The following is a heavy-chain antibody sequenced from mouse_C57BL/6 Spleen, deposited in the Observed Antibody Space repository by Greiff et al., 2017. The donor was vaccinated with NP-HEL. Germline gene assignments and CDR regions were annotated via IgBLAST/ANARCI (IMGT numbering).Heavy chain of an antibody. V-gene: IGHV5-17*01. J-gene: IGHJ1*03. D-gene: IGHD1-1*01. CDR3: ARNYYYGSSFYWYFDV. Sequence: EVQLVESGGGLVKPGGSLKLSCAASGFTFSDYGMHWVRQAPEKGLEWVAYISSGSSTIYYADTVKGRSTISRDNAKNTLFLQMTSLRSEDTAMYYCARNYYYGSSFYWYFDVWGTGTTVTVSS. CDR1: GFTFSDYG. CDR2: ISSGSSTI.